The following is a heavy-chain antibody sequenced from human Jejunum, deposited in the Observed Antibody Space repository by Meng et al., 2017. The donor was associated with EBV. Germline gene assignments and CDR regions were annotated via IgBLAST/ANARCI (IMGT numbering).Heavy chain of an antibody. D-gene: IGHD4-17*01. V-gene: IGHV4-39*01. CDR1: GCSISSSIYC. CDR3: AMGPDYAKSGY. CDR2: ICFSDYT. J-gene: IGHJ4*02. Sequence: PLQESGPGLVKPSDTLSLPCTVSGCSISSSIYCWGWIRQPPGKGLEWIGSICFSDYTYHNPSLKSRVTISADTSKNQFSLSLTSVTAADTAVYYCAMGPDYAKSGYWGQGTLVTVSS.